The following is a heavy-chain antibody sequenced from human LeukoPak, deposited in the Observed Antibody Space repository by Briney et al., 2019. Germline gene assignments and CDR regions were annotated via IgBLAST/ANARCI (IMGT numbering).Heavy chain of an antibody. V-gene: IGHV4-59*01. CDR1: GGSISSYY. CDR2: ISYSGST. J-gene: IGHJ5*02. CDR3: ARDVVLDTSGRFTNTRFDP. D-gene: IGHD3-22*01. Sequence: SETLSLTCTVSGGSISSYYWSWLRQPPGKGLEWIGYISYSGSTKYNPSLKSRVTISVDTSKNQFSLKMSSVIAADTAVYYCARDVVLDTSGRFTNTRFDPWGQGTLVTVSS.